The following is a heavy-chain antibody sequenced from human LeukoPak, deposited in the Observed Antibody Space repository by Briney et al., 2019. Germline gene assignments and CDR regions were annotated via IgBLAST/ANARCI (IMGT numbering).Heavy chain of an antibody. J-gene: IGHJ4*02. CDR1: GGSISSSSHY. D-gene: IGHD1-26*01. CDR2: MHHSGST. V-gene: IGHV4-39*01. CDR3: ARLSGNYFAFDS. Sequence: MASETLSLTCTVSGGSISSSSHYWGWIRQPPGKGLEWIGSMHHSGSTYYNPSLKSRVTISIDTSKNQLSLRLNSVTAADKAVYYCARLSGNYFAFDSWGQGTLVTVSS.